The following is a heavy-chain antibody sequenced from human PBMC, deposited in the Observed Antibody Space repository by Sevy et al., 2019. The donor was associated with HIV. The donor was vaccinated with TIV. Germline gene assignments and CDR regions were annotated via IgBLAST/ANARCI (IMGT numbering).Heavy chain of an antibody. CDR3: TTEALDGDYGDYYYYGMDV. D-gene: IGHD4-17*01. Sequence: GGSLRLSCAASGFAFSDAWMSWVCQAPGKGLEWVGRIQSKTDGGTTDYAAPVKGRFTISRDDSKNTLYLQMNSLKTEDTAVYYCTTEALDGDYGDYYYYGMDVWGQGTTVTVSS. CDR1: GFAFSDAW. V-gene: IGHV3-15*01. J-gene: IGHJ6*02. CDR2: IQSKTDGGTT.